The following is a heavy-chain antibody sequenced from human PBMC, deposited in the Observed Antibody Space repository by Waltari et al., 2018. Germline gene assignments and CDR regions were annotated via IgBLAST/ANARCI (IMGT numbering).Heavy chain of an antibody. D-gene: IGHD6-13*01. CDR2: ISSSSTYI. CDR1: GFIFNIYA. CDR3: ARVFYSSMGNFGMDV. V-gene: IGHV3-21*01. Sequence: EVQLLESGGGLVQPGGSLRLSCAASGFIFNIYAINWVRQAPGKGLEWVSSISSSSTYIYYADSVKGRFTISRDNAKNSLYLQMNSLRAEDTAVYYCARVFYSSMGNFGMDVWGQGTTVTVSS. J-gene: IGHJ6*02.